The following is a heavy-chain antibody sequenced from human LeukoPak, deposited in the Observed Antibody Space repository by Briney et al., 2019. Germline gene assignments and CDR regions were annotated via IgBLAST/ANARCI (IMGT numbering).Heavy chain of an antibody. CDR1: GGSISSSSYY. D-gene: IGHD2-15*01. Sequence: SETLSLTCTVSGGSISSSSYYWGWIRQPPGKGLEWIGSIYHSGSTYYNPSLKSRVTISVDTSKNQFSLKLSSVTAADTAVYYCARLELTRYCSGGSCYTTNNWFDPWGQGTLVTVSS. J-gene: IGHJ5*02. CDR2: IYHSGST. CDR3: ARLELTRYCSGGSCYTTNNWFDP. V-gene: IGHV4-39*07.